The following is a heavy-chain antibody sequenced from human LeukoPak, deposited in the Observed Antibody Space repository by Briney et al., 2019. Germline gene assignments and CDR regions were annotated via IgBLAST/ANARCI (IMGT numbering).Heavy chain of an antibody. V-gene: IGHV3-48*04. J-gene: IGHJ4*02. Sequence: GGSLRLSCAASGFTFSSYRMNWVRQAPGKGLEWVSYISSGSGTIYYADSVKGRFTISRDNAKSSLYLQMNSLRAEDTAVYYCARVDSSSWQFDYWGQGTLVTVSS. CDR3: ARVDSSSWQFDY. CDR1: GFTFSSYR. D-gene: IGHD6-13*01. CDR2: ISSGSGTI.